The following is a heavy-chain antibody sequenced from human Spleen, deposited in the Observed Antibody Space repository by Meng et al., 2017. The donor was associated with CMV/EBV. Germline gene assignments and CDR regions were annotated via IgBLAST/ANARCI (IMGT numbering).Heavy chain of an antibody. D-gene: IGHD6-13*01. CDR2: GGDT. V-gene: IGHV3-53*01. Sequence: GGDTYCPGSVKGRFTISRDNSKNTLYLQMNTLRVEDTAVYYCARPPGLAAAYWGQGTLVTVSS. CDR3: ARPPGLAAAY. J-gene: IGHJ4*02.